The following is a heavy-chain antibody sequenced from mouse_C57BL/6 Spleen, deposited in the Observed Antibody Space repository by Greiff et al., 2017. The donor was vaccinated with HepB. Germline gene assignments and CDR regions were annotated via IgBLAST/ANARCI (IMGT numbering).Heavy chain of an antibody. CDR2: IYPGSGST. CDR3: ARPLIDYEGPWFAY. J-gene: IGHJ3*01. V-gene: IGHV1-55*01. D-gene: IGHD2-4*01. Sequence: VQLQQPGAELVKPGASVKMSCKASGYTFTSYWITWVKQRPGQGLEWIGDIYPGSGSTNYNEKFKSKATLTVDTSSSTAYMQLSSLSSEDSAVYYCARPLIDYEGPWFAYWGQGTLVTVSA. CDR1: GYTFTSYW.